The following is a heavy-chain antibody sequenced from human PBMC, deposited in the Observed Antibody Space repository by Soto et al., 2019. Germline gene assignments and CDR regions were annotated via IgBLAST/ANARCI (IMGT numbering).Heavy chain of an antibody. Sequence: QVQLQQWGAGLLKPSETLSLTCAVYGGSFSGYYWSWIRQPPGKGLEWIGEINHSGSTNCNPSLKSRVTISLDTSKNQFSLKLSSVTAADTAVYYCASQRRELPGLAAFDYWGQGTLVTVSS. D-gene: IGHD1-26*01. V-gene: IGHV4-34*01. CDR3: ASQRRELPGLAAFDY. CDR2: INHSGST. J-gene: IGHJ4*02. CDR1: GGSFSGYY.